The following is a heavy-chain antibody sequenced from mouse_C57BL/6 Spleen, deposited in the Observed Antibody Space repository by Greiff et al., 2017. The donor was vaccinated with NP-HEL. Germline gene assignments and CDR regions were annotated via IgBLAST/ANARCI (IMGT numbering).Heavy chain of an antibody. V-gene: IGHV3-6*01. Sequence: ESGPGLVKPSQSLSLTCSVTGYSITSGYYWNWIRQFPGNKLEWMGYISYDGSNNYNPSLKNRISITRDTSKNQFFLKLNSVTTEDTATYYCARDGGLDYWGQGTTLTVSS. CDR3: ARDGGLDY. CDR1: GYSITSGYY. CDR2: ISYDGSN. J-gene: IGHJ2*01.